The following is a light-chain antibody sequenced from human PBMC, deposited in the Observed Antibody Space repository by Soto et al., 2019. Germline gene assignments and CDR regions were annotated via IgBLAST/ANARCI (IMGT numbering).Light chain of an antibody. CDR3: QQYNNWPPWT. Sequence: EIVMTQSPATLSVSPGERATLSCRASQSVSSNLAWYQQTPGQAPRLLIYGVSTRATGIPARFSGSGSGTEFTLTISSLQSEDFAVYYCQQYNNWPPWTFGQGTKVDIK. J-gene: IGKJ1*01. CDR1: QSVSSN. V-gene: IGKV3-15*01. CDR2: GVS.